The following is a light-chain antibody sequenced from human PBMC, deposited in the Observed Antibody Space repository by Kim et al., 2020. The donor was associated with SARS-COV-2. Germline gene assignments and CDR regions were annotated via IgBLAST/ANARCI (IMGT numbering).Light chain of an antibody. CDR1: QSVSSSY. CDR3: QQYGSSLFT. CDR2: GAS. J-gene: IGKJ3*01. V-gene: IGKV3-20*01. Sequence: EIVLTQSPGTLSLSPGERATLSCRASQSVSSSYFAWYQQKPGRAPRLLIYGASSRATGIPDRFSGSGSGTDFTLTISRLGPEDLAVYYCQQYGSSLFTFGPGTKVDIK.